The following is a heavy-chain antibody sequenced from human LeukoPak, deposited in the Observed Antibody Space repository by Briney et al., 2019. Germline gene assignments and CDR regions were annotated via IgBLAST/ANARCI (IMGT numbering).Heavy chain of an antibody. CDR2: INPNSGGT. CDR1: GYTFINYG. D-gene: IGHD2-8*01. J-gene: IGHJ4*02. Sequence: GASVKVSCKASGYTFINYGISWVRQAPGQGLEWMGWINPNSGGTNYAQKFQGRVTMTRDTSISTAYMELSRLRSDDTAVYYCASGYCTNGVCYPPGYWGQGTLATVSS. V-gene: IGHV1-2*02. CDR3: ASGYCTNGVCYPPGY.